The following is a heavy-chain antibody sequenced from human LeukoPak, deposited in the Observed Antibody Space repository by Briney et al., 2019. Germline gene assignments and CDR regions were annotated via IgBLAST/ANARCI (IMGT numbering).Heavy chain of an antibody. Sequence: ASVKVSCKASGYTFTGYYMHWVRQAPGQGLEWMGWINPNSGGTNYAQKFQGRVTMTRDTSISTAYMELSRLRSDDTAVYYCARGVRGLLWFGELSRYYYMDVWGKGTTVTISS. CDR1: GYTFTGYY. CDR2: INPNSGGT. J-gene: IGHJ6*03. CDR3: ARGVRGLLWFGELSRYYYMDV. D-gene: IGHD3-10*01. V-gene: IGHV1-2*02.